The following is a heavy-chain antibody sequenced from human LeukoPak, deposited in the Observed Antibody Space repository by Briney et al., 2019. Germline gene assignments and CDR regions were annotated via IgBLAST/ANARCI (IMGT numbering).Heavy chain of an antibody. Sequence: GGSLRLSCSASGFTFSDYDMTWFRQAPGKGLEWVSSISGLSSHIYYGDSVKGRFSISRDNAKNSLYLQMNSLGAEDTAVYYCGRAFPPLRTSSAGDLWGQGTLVTVSS. V-gene: IGHV3-21*01. J-gene: IGHJ4*02. CDR1: GFTFSDYD. CDR2: ISGLSSHI. CDR3: GRAFPPLRTSSAGDL. D-gene: IGHD3-16*01.